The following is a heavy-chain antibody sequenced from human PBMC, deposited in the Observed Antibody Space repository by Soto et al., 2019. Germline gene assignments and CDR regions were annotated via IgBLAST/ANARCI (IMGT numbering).Heavy chain of an antibody. CDR3: ARGLGRFLEWESLSLAAFDI. CDR2: INHSGST. V-gene: IGHV4-34*01. CDR1: GGSISGYY. Sequence: SETLSLTCAVYGGSISGYYWSWIRQPPGKGLEWIGEINHSGSTNYNPSLKSRVTISVDTSKNQFSLKLSSVTAADTAVYYCARGLGRFLEWESLSLAAFDIWAQGTMVTVSS. D-gene: IGHD3-3*01. J-gene: IGHJ3*02.